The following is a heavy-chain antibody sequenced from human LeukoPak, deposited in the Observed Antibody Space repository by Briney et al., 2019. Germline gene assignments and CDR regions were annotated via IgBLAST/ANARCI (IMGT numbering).Heavy chain of an antibody. Sequence: SVKASCKASGGTFSSYAISWVRQAPGQGLEWMGRIIPIFGTANYAQKFQGRVTITTDESTSAAYMKLSSLRSEDTAVYYCARDPRRDGYNGNFDYWGQGTLVTVSS. CDR2: IIPIFGTA. D-gene: IGHD5-24*01. V-gene: IGHV1-69*05. CDR1: GGTFSSYA. CDR3: ARDPRRDGYNGNFDY. J-gene: IGHJ4*02.